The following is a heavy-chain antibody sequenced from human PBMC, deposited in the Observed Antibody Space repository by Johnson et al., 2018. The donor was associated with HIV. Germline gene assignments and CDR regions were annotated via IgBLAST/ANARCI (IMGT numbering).Heavy chain of an antibody. D-gene: IGHD3-10*01. CDR2: ISYDGSNK. J-gene: IGHJ3*01. CDR3: ARGVRGVIID. Sequence: QVQLVESGGGVVQPGRSPRLSCAASGFTFSSYAMHWVRQAPGKGLEWVAVISYDGSNKYYADSVKGRFTISRDNSKNTLYLQMNSLRAEDTAVYYCARGVRGVIIDWGQGTMVAVSS. CDR1: GFTFSSYA. V-gene: IGHV3-30*04.